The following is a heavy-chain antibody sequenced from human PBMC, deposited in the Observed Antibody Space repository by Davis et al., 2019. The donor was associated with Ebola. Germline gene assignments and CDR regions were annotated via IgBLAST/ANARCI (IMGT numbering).Heavy chain of an antibody. D-gene: IGHD3-16*02. V-gene: IGHV3-7*01. CDR1: GFTFSSYW. CDR3: ARDLGGYYDYIWGSYRWGTFDY. J-gene: IGHJ4*02. Sequence: PGGSLRLSCAASGFTFSSYWMSWVRQAPGKGLEWVANIKQDGSEKYYVDSVKGRFTISRDNAKNSLYLQMNSLRAEDTAVYYCARDLGGYYDYIWGSYRWGTFDYWGQGTLVTVSS. CDR2: IKQDGSEK.